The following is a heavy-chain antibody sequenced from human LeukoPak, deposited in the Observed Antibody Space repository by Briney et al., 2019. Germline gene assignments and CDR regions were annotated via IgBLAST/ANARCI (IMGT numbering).Heavy chain of an antibody. CDR2: IKPDGSET. J-gene: IGHJ4*02. CDR1: GFTFSDYY. CDR3: ARDRDGYSL. Sequence: PGGSLRLSCAVSGFTFSDYYMHWVRHAAGKGLVWVSRIKPDGSETNYADSVKGRFTISRDNAKNTLYLQMNSLRAEDTGVYYCARDRDGYSLWGQGTLVTVSS. V-gene: IGHV3-74*01. D-gene: IGHD5-24*01.